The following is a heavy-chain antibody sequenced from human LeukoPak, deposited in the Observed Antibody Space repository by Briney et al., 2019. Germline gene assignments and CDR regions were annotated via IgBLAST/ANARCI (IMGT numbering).Heavy chain of an antibody. CDR1: GGSISSSSYY. Sequence: MTSETLSLTCTVSGGSISSSSYYWGWIRQPPGKGLEWIGSMYYGGSTYYNPSLKSRVTISVDTSKNQFSLKLSSVTAADTAVYYCARDGSYFQHWGQGTLVTVSS. J-gene: IGHJ1*01. V-gene: IGHV4-39*07. CDR3: ARDGSYFQH. CDR2: MYYGGST.